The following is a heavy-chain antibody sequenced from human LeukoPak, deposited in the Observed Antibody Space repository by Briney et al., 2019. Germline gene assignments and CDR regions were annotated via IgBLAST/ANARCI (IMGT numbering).Heavy chain of an antibody. V-gene: IGHV3-53*01. CDR3: ARGGSYLSAFDI. J-gene: IGHJ3*02. CDR1: GFTVSSNY. D-gene: IGHD1-26*01. Sequence: GGSLRLSCVASGFTVSSNYMSWVRQAPGKGLEWVSIIYSGGSTFYADSVKGRFTISRDNSKNTLYLQMNSLRAEDTAVYYCARGGSYLSAFDIWGQGTMVTVSS. CDR2: IYSGGST.